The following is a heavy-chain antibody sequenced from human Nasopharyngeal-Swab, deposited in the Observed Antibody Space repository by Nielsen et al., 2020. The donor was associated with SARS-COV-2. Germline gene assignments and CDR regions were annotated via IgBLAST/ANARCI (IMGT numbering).Heavy chain of an antibody. CDR1: GFTFSEYY. V-gene: IGHV3-23*01. CDR2: IVGSGDISGSGGNT. J-gene: IGHJ4*02. D-gene: IGHD2/OR15-2a*01. CDR3: AKDLRGPYFF. Sequence: GESLKISCAASGFTFSEYYMTWVRQAPGKGLEWVAAIVGSGDISGSGGNTYYADSVKGRFTISRDNSKNTLSLQMNSLRAEDTAVYYCAKDLRGPYFFWGQGTLVTVSS.